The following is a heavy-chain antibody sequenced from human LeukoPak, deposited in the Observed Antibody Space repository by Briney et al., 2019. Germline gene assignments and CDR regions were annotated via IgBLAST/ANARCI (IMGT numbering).Heavy chain of an antibody. V-gene: IGHV5-51*01. D-gene: IGHD2-21*02. CDR2: IYPGDSDT. J-gene: IGHJ6*02. CDR3: ARVCGGDCYMYNYYYGMDV. Sequence: GESLKISRKGSGYSFTSYWIGWVRQLPGKGLEWMGIIYPGDSDTRYSPSFQGQVTISADKSISTAYLQWSSLKASDTAMYYCARVCGGDCYMYNYYYGMDVWGQGTTVTVSS. CDR1: GYSFTSYW.